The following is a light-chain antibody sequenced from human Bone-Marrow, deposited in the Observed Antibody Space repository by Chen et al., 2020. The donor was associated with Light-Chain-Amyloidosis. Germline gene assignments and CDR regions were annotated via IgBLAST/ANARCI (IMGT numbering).Light chain of an antibody. CDR1: QSLVHSSGNTY. CDR2: EVS. J-gene: IGKJ1*01. CDR3: LQGTHWPPT. V-gene: IGKV2-30*02. Sequence: DVVMTQSPLSLPVTLGQPASISCRSSQSLVHSSGNTYLSWFQQRPGQSPRRLIYEVSIRDSGVPDRVSGSGSGTDFTLKISRVEAEDVGVYYCLQGTHWPPTFGQGTEVEIK.